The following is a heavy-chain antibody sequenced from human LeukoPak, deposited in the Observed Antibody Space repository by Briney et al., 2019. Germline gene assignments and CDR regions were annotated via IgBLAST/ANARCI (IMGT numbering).Heavy chain of an antibody. D-gene: IGHD3-9*01. J-gene: IGHJ6*03. Sequence: GGSLRLSCAASGFTFNTVWMIWVRQAPGKGLEWVGRIKSKSDGGTIDYAAPVKGRFSISRDDSKNTLYLQMNSLKTEDTALYYCTTANDWLLGYYYYMDVWGKGTTVTISS. V-gene: IGHV3-15*01. CDR3: TTANDWLLGYYYYMDV. CDR1: GFTFNTVW. CDR2: IKSKSDGGTI.